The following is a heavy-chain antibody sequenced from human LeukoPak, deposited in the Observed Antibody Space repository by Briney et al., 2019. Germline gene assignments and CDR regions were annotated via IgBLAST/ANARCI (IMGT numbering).Heavy chain of an antibody. CDR3: ARGDDSSGCCVDY. CDR1: GYTFTGHY. V-gene: IGHV1-2*02. J-gene: IGHJ4*02. CDR2: INPNSGGT. Sequence: ASVKVSCKASGYTFTGHYMHWVRQAPGQGLEWMGWINPNSGGTNYAQKLQGRVTMTRDTSISTVYMELSRLRSDDTAVYYCARGDDSSGCCVDYWGQGTLVTVSS. D-gene: IGHD3-22*01.